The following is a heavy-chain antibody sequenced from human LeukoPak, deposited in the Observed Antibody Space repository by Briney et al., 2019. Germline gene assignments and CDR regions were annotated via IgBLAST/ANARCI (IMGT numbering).Heavy chain of an antibody. CDR3: ARENGGPFGELAPQPYFDY. D-gene: IGHD3-10*01. CDR1: GFTVSSNY. V-gene: IGHV3-66*01. Sequence: PGGSLRLSCAASGFTVSSNYMSWVRQAPGKGLEWVSVIYSGGSTYYADSVKGRFTISRDNSKNTLYLQMNSLRAEDTAVYYCARENGGPFGELAPQPYFDYWGQGTLVTVSS. CDR2: IYSGGST. J-gene: IGHJ4*02.